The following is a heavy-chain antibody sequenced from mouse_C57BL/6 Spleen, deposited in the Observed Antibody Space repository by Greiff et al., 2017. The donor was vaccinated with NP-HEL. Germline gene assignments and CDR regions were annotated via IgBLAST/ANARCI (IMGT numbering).Heavy chain of an antibody. Sequence: VQLQQSVAELVRPGASVKLSCTASGFNIKHTYMHWVKQRPEQGLEWIGRIDPANGNTKYAPKFQGKATITADTSSHTAYLQLSSLTSEDTAIYYCARTTVVGGPFFADWGQGTMVTVSA. CDR1: GFNIKHTY. CDR3: ARTTVVGGPFFAD. V-gene: IGHV14-3*01. CDR2: IDPANGNT. D-gene: IGHD1-1*01. J-gene: IGHJ3*01.